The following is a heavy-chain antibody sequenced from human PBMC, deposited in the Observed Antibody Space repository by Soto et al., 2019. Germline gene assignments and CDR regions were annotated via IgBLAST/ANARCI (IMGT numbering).Heavy chain of an antibody. Sequence: SETLSRTCTVSGSSITGGDYYWSWIRQPPGKGLQWIGYINNNGNTDYNPSLKSRFTISVDTSKNQFSLNLNSVNAADTAVYFCASRGNITKSFDYWGQRTLVTVSS. D-gene: IGHD1-1*01. CDR3: ASRGNITKSFDY. V-gene: IGHV4-30-4*01. CDR1: GSSITGGDYY. CDR2: INNNGNT. J-gene: IGHJ4*02.